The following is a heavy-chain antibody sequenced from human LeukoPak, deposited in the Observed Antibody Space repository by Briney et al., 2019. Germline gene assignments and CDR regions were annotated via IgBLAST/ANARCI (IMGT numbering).Heavy chain of an antibody. CDR3: ARIAMKQLVLFDYYYYMDV. J-gene: IGHJ6*03. CDR1: GGSISSSSYY. V-gene: IGHV4-39*01. Sequence: ASETLSLTCTVSGGSISSSSYYWGWIRQPPGKGLEWIGSIFYSGSTYYNPSLKSRVTISVDTSKNQFSLKLSSVTAADTAVYYCARIAMKQLVLFDYYYYMDVWGKGTTVTVSS. CDR2: IFYSGST. D-gene: IGHD6-13*01.